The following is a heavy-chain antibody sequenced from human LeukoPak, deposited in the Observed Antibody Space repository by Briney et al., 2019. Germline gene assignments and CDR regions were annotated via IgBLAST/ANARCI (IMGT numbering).Heavy chain of an antibody. J-gene: IGHJ4*02. D-gene: IGHD2-2*02. CDR3: ARGQGAVVVPAAISPTRY. Sequence: ASVKVSCKTSGGTSNNSAISWVRQAPGQGLEWLGGIMPLFGTAGYAQKFQGRVTITKDESTRTVYLELTSLTSDDTAVYYCARGQGAVVVPAAISPTRYWGQGTLVTVSS. V-gene: IGHV1-69*05. CDR1: GGTSNNSA. CDR2: IMPLFGTA.